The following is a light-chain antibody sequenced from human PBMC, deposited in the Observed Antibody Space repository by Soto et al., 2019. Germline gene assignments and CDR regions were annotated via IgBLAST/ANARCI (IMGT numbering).Light chain of an antibody. CDR1: QSVSSN. V-gene: IGKV3-15*01. CDR2: GAS. J-gene: IGKJ1*01. Sequence: EIVMTQSPATLSVSPGERATLSCRASQSVSSNLAWYQQQPGQAPRLLIYGASTRATGIPARFSGSGSGTEFTLTISSLQSEDFAVYYWQQYNNWPWTFGQGTNVEI. CDR3: QQYNNWPWT.